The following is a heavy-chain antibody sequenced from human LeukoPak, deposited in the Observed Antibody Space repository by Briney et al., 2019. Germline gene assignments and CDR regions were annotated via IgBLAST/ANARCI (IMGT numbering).Heavy chain of an antibody. D-gene: IGHD3-3*01. CDR1: GFAFSTYW. V-gene: IGHV3-7*01. Sequence: GGSLRLSCAASGFAFSTYWMSWVRQAPGKGLQWVSNIKQVGSEKYYVDSVKGRFTISRDKAKNSLYLQMNSLRAEDTAVYYCARVSYDFWSGYYNPYYFDYWGQGTLVTVAS. J-gene: IGHJ4*02. CDR2: IKQVGSEK. CDR3: ARVSYDFWSGYYNPYYFDY.